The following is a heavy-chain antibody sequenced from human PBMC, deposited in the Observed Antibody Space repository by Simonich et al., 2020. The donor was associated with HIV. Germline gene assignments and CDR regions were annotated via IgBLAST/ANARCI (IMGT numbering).Heavy chain of an antibody. J-gene: IGHJ5*02. CDR2: TNPNSGNT. D-gene: IGHD6-6*01. CDR1: GYSFTSYD. V-gene: IGHV1-8*03. CDR3: ARGHPSYSSSSKAWFDP. Sequence: QLQLVQSGAEVKKPWASVKVSCKTSGYSFTSYDINWLRQATGQGLEWMGWTNPNSGNTGYAQKFQGRVTITRNTSISTTYMELSSLRSEDTAVYYCARGHPSYSSSSKAWFDPWGQGTLVTVSS.